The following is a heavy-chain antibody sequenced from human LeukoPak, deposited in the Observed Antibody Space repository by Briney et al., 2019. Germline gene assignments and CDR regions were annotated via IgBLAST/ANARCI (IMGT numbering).Heavy chain of an antibody. J-gene: IGHJ6*02. CDR2: IYYTGSS. CDR3: ARHVRHSPGSGMDV. CDR1: GGSISSYY. D-gene: IGHD2-15*01. Sequence: PSETLSLTCTVSGGSISSYYWSWIRQPPGKGLEWIGYIYYTGSSNYNPSLKSRVTISVDTSKNQFSLKLSSVTAADTAVYYCARHVRHSPGSGMDVWGQGTTVTVSS. V-gene: IGHV4-59*08.